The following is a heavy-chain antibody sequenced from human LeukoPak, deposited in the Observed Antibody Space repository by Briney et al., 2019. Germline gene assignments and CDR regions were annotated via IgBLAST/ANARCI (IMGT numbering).Heavy chain of an antibody. V-gene: IGHV3-21*01. CDR3: ARDSGATAAGR. Sequence: GGSLRLSCAASGFTFSSYGMHWVRQAPGKGLEWVSSISSSSSYIYYADSVKGRFTISRDNAKNSLYLQMNSLRAEDTAVYYCARDSGATAAGRWGQGTLVTVSS. CDR1: GFTFSSYG. D-gene: IGHD6-13*01. CDR2: ISSSSSYI. J-gene: IGHJ4*02.